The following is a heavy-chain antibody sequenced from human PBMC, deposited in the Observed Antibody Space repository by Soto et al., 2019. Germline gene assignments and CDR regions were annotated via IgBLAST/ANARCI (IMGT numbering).Heavy chain of an antibody. CDR1: GGSISRYY. CDR3: ARGVVTAIGGAFDI. V-gene: IGHV4-59*01. CDR2: IYYSGST. D-gene: IGHD2-21*02. J-gene: IGHJ3*02. Sequence: PSETLSLTCTVSGGSISRYYWSWIRQPPGKGLEWIGYIYYSGSTNYNPSLKSRVTISVDTSKNQFSLKLNSVTAADTAVYYCARGVVTAIGGAFDIWGQGTMVTVSS.